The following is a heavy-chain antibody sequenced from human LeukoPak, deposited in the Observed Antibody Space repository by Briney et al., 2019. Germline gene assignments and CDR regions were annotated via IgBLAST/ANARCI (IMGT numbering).Heavy chain of an antibody. CDR2: IWYDGSNK. Sequence: GGSLRLSCAASGFTVSSNYMSWVRQAPGKGLEWVAVIWYDGSNKYYADSVKGRFTISRDNSKNTLYLQMNSLRAEDTAVYYCARDSIAVVTAMLGYWGQGTLVTVSS. D-gene: IGHD2-21*02. CDR1: GFTVSSNY. J-gene: IGHJ4*02. V-gene: IGHV3-33*08. CDR3: ARDSIAVVTAMLGY.